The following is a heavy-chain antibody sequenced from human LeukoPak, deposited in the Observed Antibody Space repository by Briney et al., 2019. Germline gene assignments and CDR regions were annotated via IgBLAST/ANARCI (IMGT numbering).Heavy chain of an antibody. CDR3: ATYSSSNGREFQY. CDR2: IIPIFGTA. J-gene: IGHJ1*01. CDR1: GGTFSSYA. D-gene: IGHD2-2*01. V-gene: IGHV1-69*05. Sequence: ASVKVSCKASGGTFSSYAISWVRQAPGQGLEWMGGIIPIFGTANYAQKFQGRVMITTDESTSTAYMELSSLRSEDTAVYYCATYSSSNGREFQYWGQGTLVTVSS.